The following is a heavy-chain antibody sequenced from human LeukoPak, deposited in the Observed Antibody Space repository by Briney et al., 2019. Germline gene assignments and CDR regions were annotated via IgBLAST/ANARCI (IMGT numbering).Heavy chain of an antibody. V-gene: IGHV3-23*01. CDR2: ISGSGDSD. Sequence: GGSLRLSCAASGFTFSNYAMSWVRQAPGKGLEWVSSISGSGDSDYYADSVKGRFTISRDNSKNTLYLQMNSLRAEDTAIYYCAKIGSSGWYIYYFDYWGQGTLVTVSS. CDR1: GFTFSNYA. CDR3: AKIGSSGWYIYYFDY. J-gene: IGHJ4*02. D-gene: IGHD6-19*01.